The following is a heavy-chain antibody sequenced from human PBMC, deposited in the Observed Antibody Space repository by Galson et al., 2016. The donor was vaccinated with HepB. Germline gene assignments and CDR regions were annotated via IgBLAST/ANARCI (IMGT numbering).Heavy chain of an antibody. D-gene: IGHD4-17*01. J-gene: IGHJ5*02. CDR2: INQDGIEK. CDR3: ARSGEPS. CDR1: GFTFSSYW. V-gene: IGHV3-7*01. Sequence: SLRLSCATSGFTFSSYWMTWVRQAPGKGLEWVANINQDGIEKYYVGSVEGRFTISRDNAKKSLYLQMDSLRAEDTAVYYCARSGEPSWRQGTLVTVSS.